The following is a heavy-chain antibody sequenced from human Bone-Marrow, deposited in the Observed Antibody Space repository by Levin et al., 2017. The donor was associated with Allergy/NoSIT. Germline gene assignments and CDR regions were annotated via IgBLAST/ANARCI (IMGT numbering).Heavy chain of an antibody. V-gene: IGHV3-30*04. CDR2: ISYDGSNK. Sequence: GESLKISCAASGFTFSSYAMHWVRQAPGKGLEWVAVISYDGSNKYYADSVKGRFTISRDNSKNTLYLQMNSLRAEDTAVYYCARDRRCGGDCSLYGMDVWGQGTTVTVSS. J-gene: IGHJ6*02. D-gene: IGHD2-21*02. CDR3: ARDRRCGGDCSLYGMDV. CDR1: GFTFSSYA.